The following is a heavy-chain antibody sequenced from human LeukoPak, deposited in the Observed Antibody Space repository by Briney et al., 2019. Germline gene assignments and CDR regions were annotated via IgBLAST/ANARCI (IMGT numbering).Heavy chain of an antibody. CDR1: GGSISSYY. Sequence: SETLSLTCTVSGGSISSYYWSWIRQPPGKGLEWIGYIHSSGNTNYNPSLKSRVTISVDTSKNQFSLKLSSVTAADTAVYYCARMGGYSGYGTHWGQETLVTVSS. CDR3: ARMGGYSGYGTH. D-gene: IGHD5-12*01. CDR2: IHSSGNT. J-gene: IGHJ4*02. V-gene: IGHV4-59*08.